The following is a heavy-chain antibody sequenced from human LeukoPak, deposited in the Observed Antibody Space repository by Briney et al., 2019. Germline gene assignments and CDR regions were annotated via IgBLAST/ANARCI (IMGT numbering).Heavy chain of an antibody. D-gene: IGHD1-7*01. V-gene: IGHV3-48*04. Sequence: PGGSLRLSCAASGFTFNTYNMNWVRQAPGKGLEWVSYISRSATTIYYADSVKGRFTISRDNAKNSLYLQMNSLRAEDTAVYYCARAGGGPTTLYWYFDLWGRGTLVTVSS. CDR1: GFTFNTYN. J-gene: IGHJ2*01. CDR2: ISRSATTI. CDR3: ARAGGGPTTLYWYFDL.